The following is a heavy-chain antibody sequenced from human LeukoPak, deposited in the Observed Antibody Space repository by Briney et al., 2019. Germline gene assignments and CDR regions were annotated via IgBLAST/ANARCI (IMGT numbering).Heavy chain of an antibody. V-gene: IGHV3-23*01. J-gene: IGHJ4*02. CDR2: ISSSGVAT. Sequence: GGSLRLSCAASGFTFSNYAMNWVRQAPGKGLEWVSAISSSGVATYYADSVKGRFTVSRDNSKNTLYLQMNSLRAEDTAVYYCAKGHSSGWNTYLDYWGQGTLVTVSS. CDR1: GFTFSNYA. D-gene: IGHD6-19*01. CDR3: AKGHSSGWNTYLDY.